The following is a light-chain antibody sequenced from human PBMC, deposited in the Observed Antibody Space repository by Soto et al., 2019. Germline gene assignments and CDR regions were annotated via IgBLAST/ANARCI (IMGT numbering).Light chain of an antibody. V-gene: IGLV1-40*01. CDR3: QSYDSSLSGHVV. CDR2: SNS. Sequence: QSVLTQPPSVSGAPGQRVTISCTGSSSNIGAGYNVHWYQQLPGTAPKLLIHSNSNRPSGVPDRFSGSNSGTSSSLAITGLQADDDADYYFQSYDSSLSGHVVFGGGTKLTVL. CDR1: SSNIGAGYN. J-gene: IGLJ2*01.